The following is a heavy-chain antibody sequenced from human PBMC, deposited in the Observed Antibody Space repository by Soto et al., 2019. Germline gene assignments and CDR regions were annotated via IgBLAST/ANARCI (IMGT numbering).Heavy chain of an antibody. V-gene: IGHV4-30-4*01. CDR3: ARVGTIYGIVTNNWFDP. CDR2: KSYSGST. J-gene: IGHJ5*02. D-gene: IGHD3-3*01. CDR1: GDSITTGDFY. Sequence: SETLSLTCSVSGDSITTGDFYWSWIRQTPGKGLEWIAYKSYSGSTYYNPSLKGRVTISLTTSKNQFSLNLSSVTAADTAIYYCARVGTIYGIVTNNWFDPWGQGTLVTV.